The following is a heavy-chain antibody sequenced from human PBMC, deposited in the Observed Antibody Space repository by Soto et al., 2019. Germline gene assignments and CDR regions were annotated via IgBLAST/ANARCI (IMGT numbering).Heavy chain of an antibody. CDR3: AKNRGEQWLAPDAFDI. Sequence: GGSLRLSCAASGFTFSSYGMHWVRQAPGKGLEWVAVISYDGSNKYYADSVKGRFTISRDNSKNTLYLQMNSLRAEDTAVYYCAKNRGEQWLAPDAFDIWGQGTMVT. CDR2: ISYDGSNK. CDR1: GFTFSSYG. D-gene: IGHD6-19*01. J-gene: IGHJ3*02. V-gene: IGHV3-30*18.